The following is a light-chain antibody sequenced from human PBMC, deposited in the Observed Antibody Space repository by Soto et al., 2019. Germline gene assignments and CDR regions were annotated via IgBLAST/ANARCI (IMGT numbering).Light chain of an antibody. CDR3: QQRSNWSLFP. V-gene: IGKV3-11*01. CDR2: DAS. CDR1: QSVSSY. J-gene: IGKJ3*01. Sequence: EIVLTQSPATLSLSPGERATLSCRASQSVSSYLAWYQQKPGQAPRLLIYDASNRATGIPARFSGSGSGTDFTLTISSLEPEDFAVYYCQQRSNWSLFPVGPGTKVDSK.